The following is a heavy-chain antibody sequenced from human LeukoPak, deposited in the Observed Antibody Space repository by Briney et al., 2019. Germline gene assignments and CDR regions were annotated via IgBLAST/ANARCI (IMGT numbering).Heavy chain of an antibody. V-gene: IGHV4-59*01. CDR3: ARIHDYAIDY. CDR1: GGSISSYY. J-gene: IGHJ4*02. D-gene: IGHD4-17*01. CDR2: IYYSGST. Sequence: PSETLSLTCTVSGGSISSYYWSWIRQPPGKGLEWIGYIYYSGSTNYNPSLKSRVTISVDTSKNQFSLKLSSVTAADTAVYYCARIHDYAIDYWGQGTLVTVSS.